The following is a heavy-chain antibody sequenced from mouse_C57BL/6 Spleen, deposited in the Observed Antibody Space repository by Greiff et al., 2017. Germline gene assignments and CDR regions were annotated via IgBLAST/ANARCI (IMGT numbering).Heavy chain of an antibody. CDR2: IYPRSGNT. V-gene: IGHV1-81*01. CDR3: ARPYYYGSSYGFFDD. Sequence: VQLQESGAELARPGASVKLSCTASGSTFTSYGISWVQQRPGPGLEWIGEIYPRSGNTYYNEKFKGQATLTADKSSSTAYMELRSMTSEDSAVYFCARPYYYGSSYGFFDDWGQGTTLTVSS. D-gene: IGHD1-1*01. J-gene: IGHJ2*01. CDR1: GSTFTSYG.